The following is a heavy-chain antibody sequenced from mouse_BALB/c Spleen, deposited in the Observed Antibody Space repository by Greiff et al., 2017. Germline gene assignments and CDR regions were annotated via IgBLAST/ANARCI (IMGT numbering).Heavy chain of an antibody. D-gene: IGHD1-1*01. CDR3: ARGDYGSSPFAY. V-gene: IGHV5-17*02. Sequence: EVKLVESGGGLVQPGGSRKLSCAASGFTFSSFGMHWVRQAPEKGLEWVAYISSGSSTIYYADTVKGRFTISRDNPKNTLFLQMTSLRSEDTAMYYCARGDYGSSPFAYWGQGTLVTVSA. CDR1: GFTFSSFG. CDR2: ISSGSSTI. J-gene: IGHJ3*01.